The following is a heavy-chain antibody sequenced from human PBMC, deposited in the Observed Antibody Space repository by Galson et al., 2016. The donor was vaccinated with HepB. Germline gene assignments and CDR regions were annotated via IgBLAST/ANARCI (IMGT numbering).Heavy chain of an antibody. Sequence: SLRLSCAASGFTFRTYSMNWVRQTPGRGLEWVSLISGSSTYIYYAASVKGRFTISRDNAKNSLYLQMNSLRAEDTAVYYCARTASSRDWFDPWGQGTLVTVSS. V-gene: IGHV3-21*01. CDR2: ISGSSTYI. D-gene: IGHD5/OR15-5a*01. CDR1: GFTFRTYS. CDR3: ARTASSRDWFDP. J-gene: IGHJ5*02.